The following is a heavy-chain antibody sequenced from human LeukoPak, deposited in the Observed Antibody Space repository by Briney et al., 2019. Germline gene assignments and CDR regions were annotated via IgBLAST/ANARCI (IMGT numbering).Heavy chain of an antibody. CDR2: ISYDGSNK. Sequence: PGGSLSLSCAASGFTFSSYGMHWVRQAPGKGLEWVAVISYDGSNKYYADSVKGRFTISRDNSKNTLYLQMNSLRAEDTAVYYCAKDIGYSSSSGIDYWGQGTLVTVSS. CDR3: AKDIGYSSSSGIDY. V-gene: IGHV3-30*18. CDR1: GFTFSSYG. D-gene: IGHD6-6*01. J-gene: IGHJ4*02.